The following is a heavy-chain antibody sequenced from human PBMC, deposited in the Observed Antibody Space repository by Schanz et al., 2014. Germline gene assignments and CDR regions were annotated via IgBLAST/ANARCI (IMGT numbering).Heavy chain of an antibody. J-gene: IGHJ5*02. CDR2: ISNNGDST. CDR1: GFTFSTFA. CDR3: ARAALWFGDNCFDP. D-gene: IGHD3-10*01. V-gene: IGHV3-64*04. Sequence: VQLVESGGGLIQPGGSLRLSCSASGFTFSTFAMHWVRQAPGKGLEYISAISNNGDSTYYADSVKGRFTISRDNSKNTLYLQMNSLRAEDTAVYYCARAALWFGDNCFDPWGQGTLVTVSA.